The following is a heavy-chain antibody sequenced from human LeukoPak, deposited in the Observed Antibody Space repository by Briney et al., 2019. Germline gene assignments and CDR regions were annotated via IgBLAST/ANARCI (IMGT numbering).Heavy chain of an antibody. CDR3: AKYDIVVVPAAMVDY. V-gene: IGHV3-23*01. CDR2: ISGSGSST. J-gene: IGHJ4*02. D-gene: IGHD2-2*01. CDR1: GFSFSNYA. Sequence: GGSLRLSCAASGFSFSNYAMSWVRQAPGKGLEWVSGISGSGSSTYYADSVKGRFTISRNNSKNTLYLQMNSLRAEDTAVYYCAKYDIVVVPAAMVDYWGQGTLVTVSS.